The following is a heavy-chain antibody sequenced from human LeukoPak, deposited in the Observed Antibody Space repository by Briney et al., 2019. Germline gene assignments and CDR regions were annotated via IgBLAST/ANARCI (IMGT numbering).Heavy chain of an antibody. Sequence: GASVKVSCKASGYTFTGYYMHWVRQAPGQGLEWMGWINPNSGGTNYAQKFQGRVTMTRDTSISTACMELSRLRSDDTAVYYCARDPLGYCSSTSCARLVGMDVWGQGTTVTVSS. D-gene: IGHD2-2*01. CDR2: INPNSGGT. CDR3: ARDPLGYCSSTSCARLVGMDV. CDR1: GYTFTGYY. J-gene: IGHJ6*02. V-gene: IGHV1-2*02.